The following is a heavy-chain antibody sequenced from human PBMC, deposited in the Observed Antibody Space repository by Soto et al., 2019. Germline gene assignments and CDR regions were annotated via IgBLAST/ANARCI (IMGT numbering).Heavy chain of an antibody. Sequence: QVQLVQSGAEVKKPGSSVKVSCKASGGTFSSYAISWVRQAPGQGLEWMGGIIPIFGTANYAQKFQGRVTITADESTSTAYMELSSLRSEDTAVYYCAREPVVVRGTYSASDYFDYWGQGTLVTVSS. J-gene: IGHJ4*02. CDR3: AREPVVVRGTYSASDYFDY. CDR2: IIPIFGTA. CDR1: GGTFSSYA. V-gene: IGHV1-69*01. D-gene: IGHD3-10*01.